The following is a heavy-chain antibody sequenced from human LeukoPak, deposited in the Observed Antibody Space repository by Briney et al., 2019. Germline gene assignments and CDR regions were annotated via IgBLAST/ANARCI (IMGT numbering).Heavy chain of an antibody. Sequence: ASVKVSCKASGYTFTSYGINWVRQAPGQGLEWMGWISGYNGNTNYAQNLQGRVTMTTDTSTSTAYMELRSLRSDDTAVYYCARVLGCSTTSCYAAYIDSWGQGTLVTVSS. D-gene: IGHD2-2*01. J-gene: IGHJ4*02. CDR3: ARVLGCSTTSCYAAYIDS. CDR1: GYTFTSYG. V-gene: IGHV1-18*01. CDR2: ISGYNGNT.